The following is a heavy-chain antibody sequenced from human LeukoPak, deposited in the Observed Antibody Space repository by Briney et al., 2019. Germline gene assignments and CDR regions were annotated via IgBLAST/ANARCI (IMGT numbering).Heavy chain of an antibody. CDR3: AGNTAAGYAFDI. D-gene: IGHD6-25*01. Sequence: ASVKVSCKASGYTFTSYYMHWVRQAPGQGLEWMGIINPSGGSTSYAQKFQGRVTMTRDMSTSTVYMELSSLRSEDTAVYYCAGNTAAGYAFDIWGQGTMVTVSS. CDR1: GYTFTSYY. V-gene: IGHV1-46*01. J-gene: IGHJ3*02. CDR2: INPSGGST.